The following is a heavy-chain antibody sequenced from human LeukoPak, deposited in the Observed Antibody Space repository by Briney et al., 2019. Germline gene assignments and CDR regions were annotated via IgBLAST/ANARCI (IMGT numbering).Heavy chain of an antibody. CDR2: ISGSGGST. V-gene: IGHV3-23*01. CDR1: GFTFSSYA. CDR3: AKDDIVVVPAAPRWFDP. Sequence: GGSLRLSCAASGFTFSSYAMHWVRQAPGKGLEWVSAISGSGGSTYYADSVKGRFTISRDNSKNTLYPQMNSLRAEDTAVYYCAKDDIVVVPAAPRWFDPWGQGTLVTVSS. J-gene: IGHJ5*02. D-gene: IGHD2-2*01.